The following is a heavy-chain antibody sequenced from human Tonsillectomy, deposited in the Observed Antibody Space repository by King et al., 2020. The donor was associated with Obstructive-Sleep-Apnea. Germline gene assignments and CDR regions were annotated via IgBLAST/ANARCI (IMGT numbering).Heavy chain of an antibody. CDR2: ISYDGSNK. J-gene: IGHJ6*02. CDR1: GFTFSSYA. Sequence: VQLVESGGGVVQPGRSLRLSCAASGFTFSSYAMHWVRQAPGKGLEWGAVISYDGSNKYYADSVKGRFTISRDNSKNTLYLQMNSLRAEDTAVYYCARDGAVIVVVPADSPGRGYYYYYGMDVWGQGTTVTVSS. V-gene: IGHV3-30-3*01. CDR3: ARDGAVIVVVPADSPGRGYYYYYGMDV. D-gene: IGHD2-2*01.